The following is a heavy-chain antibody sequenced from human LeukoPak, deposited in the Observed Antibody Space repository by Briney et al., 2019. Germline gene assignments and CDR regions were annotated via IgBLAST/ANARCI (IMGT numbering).Heavy chain of an antibody. CDR3: ARDLWDL. CDR1: GFTFSTYA. V-gene: IGHV3-21*01. CDR2: ISSTSNFI. Sequence: GGSLRLSCAASGFTFSTYAMIWVRRAPGKGLEWVSSISSTSNFIYYADSPKGRFTVSRDNAKNSLYLQMNSLRAEDTAVYYCARDLWDLWGQGTLVTVSS. J-gene: IGHJ5*02.